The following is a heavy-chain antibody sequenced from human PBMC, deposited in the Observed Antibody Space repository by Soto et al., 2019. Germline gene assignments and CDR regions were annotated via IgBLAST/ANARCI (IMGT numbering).Heavy chain of an antibody. V-gene: IGHV4-59*01. CDR3: ARDLEMATTARGFDI. Sequence: SQTLSLTCTVSGGSISSYYWSWIRQPPGKGLEWIGYIYYSGSTNYNPSLKSRVTISVDTSKNQFSLKLSSVTAADTAVYYCARDLEMATTARGFDIWGQGTMVTVSS. D-gene: IGHD1-1*01. CDR2: IYYSGST. J-gene: IGHJ3*02. CDR1: GGSISSYY.